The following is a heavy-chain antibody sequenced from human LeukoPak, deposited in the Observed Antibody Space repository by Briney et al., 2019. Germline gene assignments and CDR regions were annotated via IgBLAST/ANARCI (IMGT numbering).Heavy chain of an antibody. CDR3: ARGGSGYRYGYDY. CDR2: INSDGSST. J-gene: IGHJ4*02. CDR1: GFTFSSYW. V-gene: IGHV3-74*01. Sequence: GGSLRLSCAASGFTFSSYWMHWVRQAPGKGLVWVSRINSDGSSTNYADSAKGRFTISRDNAKNTLYLQMNSLRAEDTAVYYCARGGSGYRYGYDYWGQGTLVTVSS. D-gene: IGHD5-18*01.